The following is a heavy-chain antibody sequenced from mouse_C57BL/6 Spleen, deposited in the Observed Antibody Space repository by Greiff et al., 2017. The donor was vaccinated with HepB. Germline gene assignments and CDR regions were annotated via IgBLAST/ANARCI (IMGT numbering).Heavy chain of an antibody. D-gene: IGHD1-1*01. CDR1: GYTFTDYN. CDR2: INPNNGGT. CDR3: ARGGVVAYYFDY. J-gene: IGHJ2*01. Sequence: EVQRVESGPELVKPGASVKIPCKASGYTFTDYNMDWVKQSHGKSLEWIGDINPNNGGTIYNQKFKGKATLTVDKSSSTAYMELRSLTSEDTAVYYCARGGVVAYYFDYWGQGTTLTVSS. V-gene: IGHV1-18*01.